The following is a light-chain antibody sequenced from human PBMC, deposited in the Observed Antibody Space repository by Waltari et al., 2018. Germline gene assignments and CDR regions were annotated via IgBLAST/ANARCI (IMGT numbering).Light chain of an antibody. CDR3: CSYSTGGSWM. Sequence: QSALTQPVSVSGSPGQSVTISCTGTSNNVGDYNLASWFQHNPAQAPKLLIFYVSKRPSGVPNRFSGSKSGNTASLTISGLQTEDEADYYCCSYSTGGSWMIGGGTKLTVL. J-gene: IGLJ3*02. CDR2: YVS. V-gene: IGLV2-23*02. CDR1: SNNVGDYNL.